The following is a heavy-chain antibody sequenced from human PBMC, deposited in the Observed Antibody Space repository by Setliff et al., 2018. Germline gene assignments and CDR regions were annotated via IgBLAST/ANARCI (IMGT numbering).Heavy chain of an antibody. CDR2: IYHSGST. CDR1: GYSITGGYY. D-gene: IGHD3-9*01. V-gene: IGHV4-38-2*01. CDR3: ATFTVIFYYFDY. Sequence: SETLSLTCAVSGYSITGGYYWGWIRQPPGKGLEWIGSIYHSGSTYYNPSLKSRVTISVDTSKNQFSLKLRSVTAVDTAVYYCATFTVIFYYFDYWGQGTLVTVSS. J-gene: IGHJ4*02.